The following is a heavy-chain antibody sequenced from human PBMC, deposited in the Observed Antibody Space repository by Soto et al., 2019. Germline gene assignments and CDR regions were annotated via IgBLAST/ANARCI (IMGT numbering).Heavy chain of an antibody. CDR3: AKDHVNSGPSPDWFDP. J-gene: IGHJ5*02. CDR1: GFSISSYG. CDR2: VAYDGSYR. D-gene: IGHD6-19*01. V-gene: IGHV3-30*18. Sequence: QVQLVESGGGVVQPGRSLRLSCAASGFSISSYGMHWVRQTPGKGLQWVAVVAYDGSYRHYADSVKGRFTISRDISKNTLFLEMDSLKPEDTAVYYCAKDHVNSGPSPDWFDPWSQGTLVTVSS.